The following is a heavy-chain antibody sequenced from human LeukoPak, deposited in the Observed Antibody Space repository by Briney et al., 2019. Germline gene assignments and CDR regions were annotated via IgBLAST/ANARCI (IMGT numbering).Heavy chain of an antibody. Sequence: GGSLRLSCAASGFTFSNYWMHWVRQGPGKGLVWVSRINSDGSSTTSADSVKGRFTISRDNAKNTLYLQMNSLRAEDTAVYYCAKGGATVIDYWGRGTLVTVSS. V-gene: IGHV3-74*01. CDR2: INSDGSST. CDR3: AKGGATVIDY. CDR1: GFTFSNYW. J-gene: IGHJ4*02. D-gene: IGHD4-17*01.